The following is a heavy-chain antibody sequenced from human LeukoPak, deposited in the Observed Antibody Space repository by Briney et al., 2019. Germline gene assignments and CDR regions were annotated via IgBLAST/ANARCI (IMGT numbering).Heavy chain of an antibody. Sequence: SETLSLTCAVYGGSFSGYYWSWIRQPPGKGLEWIGEINHSGSTNYNPSLKSRVTISVDTSKNQFSLKLSSVTAADTAVYYCTRRAVVGKNWFDPWGQGTLVTVSS. CDR1: GGSFSGYY. CDR2: INHSGST. CDR3: TRRAVVGKNWFDP. J-gene: IGHJ5*02. V-gene: IGHV4-34*01. D-gene: IGHD6-19*01.